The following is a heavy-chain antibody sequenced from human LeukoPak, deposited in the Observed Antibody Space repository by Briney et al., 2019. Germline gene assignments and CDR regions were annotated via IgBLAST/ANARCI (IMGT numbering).Heavy chain of an antibody. D-gene: IGHD6-13*01. V-gene: IGHV3-9*03. Sequence: GGSLRLSCAASGFTFDDYAMHWVRQAPGKGLEWVSGISWNSGSIGYADSVKGRFTISRDNAKNSLYLQMNSLRAEDMALYYCAEDGYSSSRGRYFDYWGQGTLVTVSS. CDR3: AEDGYSSSRGRYFDY. CDR2: ISWNSGSI. CDR1: GFTFDDYA. J-gene: IGHJ4*02.